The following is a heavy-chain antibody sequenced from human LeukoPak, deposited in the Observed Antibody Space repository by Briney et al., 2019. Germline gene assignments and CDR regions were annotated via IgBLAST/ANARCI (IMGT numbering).Heavy chain of an antibody. CDR2: IYHSGST. V-gene: IGHV4-38-2*01. CDR3: ARLKYSSSHFDY. Sequence: SETLSFTCDVSGYSISSGYYWGWIRQPPGEGLEWIGSIYHSGSTYYNPSLKSRVTISVDTSKNQFSLKLSSVTAADTAVYYCARLKYSSSHFDYWGQGTLVTVSS. D-gene: IGHD6-6*01. J-gene: IGHJ4*02. CDR1: GYSISSGYY.